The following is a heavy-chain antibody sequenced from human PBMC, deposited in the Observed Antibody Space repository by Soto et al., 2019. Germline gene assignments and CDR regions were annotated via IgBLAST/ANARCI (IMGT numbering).Heavy chain of an antibody. CDR2: INWNSGRI. CDR1: GFTFDDYA. D-gene: IGHD6-6*01. Sequence: EVQLVESGGGLVQPGRSLRLSCAASGFTFDDYAMYWVRQAPGKGLEWVSSINWNSGRIAYAGSVKGRFTISRDNARNSLYLQMTSLRAEDTAFYSCAKGSYSTSGGGWLDPWGQGTLVTVSS. CDR3: AKGSYSTSGGGWLDP. V-gene: IGHV3-9*01. J-gene: IGHJ5*02.